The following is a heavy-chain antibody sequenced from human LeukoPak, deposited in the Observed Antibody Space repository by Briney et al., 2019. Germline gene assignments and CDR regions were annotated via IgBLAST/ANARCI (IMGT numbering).Heavy chain of an antibody. D-gene: IGHD6-13*01. CDR3: AGDGPPPGYSSSWYVSGDAFDI. J-gene: IGHJ3*02. V-gene: IGHV3-30-3*01. Sequence: PGRSLRLSCAASGFTFSSYAMPWVRQAPGKGLEWVAVVSYDGSNKYYADSVKGRFTTSRDNAKNSLYLQMNSLRAEDTAVYYCAGDGPPPGYSSSWYVSGDAFDIWGQGTMVTVSS. CDR2: VSYDGSNK. CDR1: GFTFSSYA.